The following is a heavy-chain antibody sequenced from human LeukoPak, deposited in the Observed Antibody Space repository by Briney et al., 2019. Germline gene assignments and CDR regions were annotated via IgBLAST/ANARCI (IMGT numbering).Heavy chain of an antibody. J-gene: IGHJ5*02. CDR2: IKYDGSTT. V-gene: IGHV3-74*01. CDR3: AKSDWFDP. Sequence: GGSLRLSCAASGFTFSNYWMNWVRQAPGKGLVWVSRIKYDGSTTYYADSVKGRFTISRDNAKNILYLQMNSLRAEDTAIYYCAKSDWFDPWGQGTLVTVSS. CDR1: GFTFSNYW.